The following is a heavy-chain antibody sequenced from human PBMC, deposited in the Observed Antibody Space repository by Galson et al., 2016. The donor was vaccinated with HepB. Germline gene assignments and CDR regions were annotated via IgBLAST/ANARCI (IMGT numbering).Heavy chain of an antibody. CDR3: ACNRRGVFLLDC. Sequence: SLRLSCAVSGVTFSSLSMNWVRQAPGKGLEWVSYLPSENNIKHYADSVRGRFTISRDNAKNSLYLQMNSLGVEDTAVYYCACNRRGVFLLDCWGQGTLVTVSS. D-gene: IGHD3-10*01. V-gene: IGHV3-48*01. J-gene: IGHJ4*02. CDR2: LPSENNIK. CDR1: GVTFSSLS.